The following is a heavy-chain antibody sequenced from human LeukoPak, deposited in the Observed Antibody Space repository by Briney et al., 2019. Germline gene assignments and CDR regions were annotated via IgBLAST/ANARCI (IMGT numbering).Heavy chain of an antibody. CDR1: GFIFSSYG. CDR3: AKGGFSYGSRWFDT. V-gene: IGHV3-23*01. D-gene: IGHD5-18*01. J-gene: IGHJ5*02. Sequence: GGSLRLSCEASGFIFSSYGMSWVRPAPGKGLEWVSGISGGGGNTGYGDSVKGRFTISRDDSKNTLYLQMTSLRADDTAFYYCAKGGFSYGSRWFDTWGQGTLVTVSP. CDR2: ISGGGGNT.